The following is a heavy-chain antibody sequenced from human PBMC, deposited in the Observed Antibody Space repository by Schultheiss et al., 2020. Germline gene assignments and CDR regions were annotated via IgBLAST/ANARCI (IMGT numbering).Heavy chain of an antibody. Sequence: SETLSLTCTVSGGSVSSGSYYWGWIRQPPGKGLEWIGSIYYSGSTYYNPSLKSRVTISVDTSKNQFSLKLSSVTAADTAVYYCAREVPARYFDLWGRGTLVTVSS. CDR1: GGSVSSGSYY. D-gene: IGHD2-2*01. CDR2: IYYSGST. CDR3: AREVPARYFDL. J-gene: IGHJ2*01. V-gene: IGHV4-39*07.